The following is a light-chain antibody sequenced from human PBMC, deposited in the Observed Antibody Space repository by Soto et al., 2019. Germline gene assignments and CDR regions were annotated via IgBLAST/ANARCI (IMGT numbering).Light chain of an antibody. Sequence: QAVVTQEPSLTVSPGGTVTLTCASSAGEVTGGYYANWFQQKPVQPPRALIYLATNKHSWTPARFSGSLLGGKAALTLSGVQPEDEADYYCLVFYGGAWVFGGGTKLTVL. CDR3: LVFYGGAWV. V-gene: IGLV7-43*01. J-gene: IGLJ3*02. CDR1: AGEVTGGYY. CDR2: LAT.